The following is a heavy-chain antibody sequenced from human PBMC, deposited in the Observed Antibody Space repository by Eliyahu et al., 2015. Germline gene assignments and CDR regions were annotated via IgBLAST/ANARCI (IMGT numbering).Heavy chain of an antibody. V-gene: IGHV1-69*04. D-gene: IGHD7-27*01. CDR1: GGTFSSYV. Sequence: EVKKPGSSVKVSCKASGGTFSSYVISWVRQAPGQGLEWMGRIIPILGIANYAQKFQGRVTITADKSTSTAYMELSSLRSEDTAVYYCARDRLLGGYWFDPWGQGTLVTVSS. J-gene: IGHJ5*02. CDR3: ARDRLLGGYWFDP. CDR2: IIPILGIA.